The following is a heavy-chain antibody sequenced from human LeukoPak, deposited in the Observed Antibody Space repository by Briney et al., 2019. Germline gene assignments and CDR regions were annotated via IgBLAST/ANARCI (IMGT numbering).Heavy chain of an antibody. CDR1: DDSINTYY. J-gene: IGHJ6*03. CDR2: IYHSGST. CDR3: ARVRWLHAYYSYYYMDV. D-gene: IGHD3-22*01. V-gene: IGHV4-59*01. Sequence: SETLSLTCTVSDDSINTYYWSWIRQPPGKGLEWIGYIYHSGSTNYNPSLRSRVTISVDTSKSQLSLKLNSVTAADTAVYFCARVRWLHAYYSYYYMDVWGRGTTVTISS.